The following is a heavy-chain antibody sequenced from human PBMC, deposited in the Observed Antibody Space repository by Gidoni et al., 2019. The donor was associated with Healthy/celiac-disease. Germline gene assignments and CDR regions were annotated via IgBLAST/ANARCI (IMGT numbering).Heavy chain of an antibody. D-gene: IGHD3-22*01. Sequence: EVQLLESGGGLVQPGGSLRLPCAASGFTFSSYAMSWVRQAPGKGLEWVSAISGSGGSTYYADSVKGRFTISRDNSKNTLYLQMNSLRAEDTAVYYCAKDLSGSSGYYTDYWGQGTLVTVSS. CDR1: GFTFSSYA. J-gene: IGHJ4*02. CDR2: ISGSGGST. CDR3: AKDLSGSSGYYTDY. V-gene: IGHV3-23*01.